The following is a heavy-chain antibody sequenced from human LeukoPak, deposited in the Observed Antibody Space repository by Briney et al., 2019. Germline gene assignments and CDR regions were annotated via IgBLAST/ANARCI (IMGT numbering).Heavy chain of an antibody. D-gene: IGHD3-9*01. CDR1: GFTFINYA. CDR3: AKRNDILTGYYGPFDY. CDR2: ISGSGAGT. J-gene: IGHJ4*02. V-gene: IGHV3-23*01. Sequence: GGSLRLSCAASGFTFINYALSWVRQAPGKGLEWVSAISGSGAGTYYADSVKGRFTISRDNSKNTVYLQMSSLRVEDTAVYYCAKRNDILTGYYGPFDYWGQGTLVTVSS.